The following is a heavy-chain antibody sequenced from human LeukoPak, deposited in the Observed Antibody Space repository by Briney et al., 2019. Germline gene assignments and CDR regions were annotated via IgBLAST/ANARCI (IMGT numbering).Heavy chain of an antibody. CDR1: GGSFSGYY. CDR2: INHSGST. CDR3: ARGPLYYYDSSGYYPPPFYFDY. V-gene: IGHV4-34*01. J-gene: IGHJ4*02. Sequence: SETLSLTCAVYGGSFSGYYWSWIRQPPGKGLEWIGEINHSGSTNYNPSLKSRVTISVDTSKNQFSLKMSSVTAADTAVYYCARGPLYYYDSSGYYPPPFYFDYWGQGTLVTVSS. D-gene: IGHD3-22*01.